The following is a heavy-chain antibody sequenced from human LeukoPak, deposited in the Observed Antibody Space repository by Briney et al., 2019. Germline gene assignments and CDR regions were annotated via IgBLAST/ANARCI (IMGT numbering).Heavy chain of an antibody. J-gene: IGHJ4*02. V-gene: IGHV4-4*07. CDR3: ARRGSGQPFDY. Sequence: SETLSLTCTVSGGSISSYYWSLIRQPAGKGLEWIGRIYTSGSTNYNPSLKSRVTISVDTSKNQFSLKLSSVTAADTAMYYCARRGSGQPFDYWGQGTLVTVSS. CDR1: GGSISSYY. D-gene: IGHD6-19*01. CDR2: IYTSGST.